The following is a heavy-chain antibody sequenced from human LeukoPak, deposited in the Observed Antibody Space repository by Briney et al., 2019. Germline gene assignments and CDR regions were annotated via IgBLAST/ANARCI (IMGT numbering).Heavy chain of an antibody. CDR2: ISYDGSNK. Sequence: GGSLRLSCAASGFTFSSYGMHWVRQAPGKGLEWVAVISYDGSNKYYADSVKGRFTISRDNSKNTLDLQMNSLRAEDTAVYYCAKNAVTTVYYYYGMDVWGQGTTVTVSS. V-gene: IGHV3-30*18. D-gene: IGHD4-17*01. J-gene: IGHJ6*02. CDR3: AKNAVTTVYYYYGMDV. CDR1: GFTFSSYG.